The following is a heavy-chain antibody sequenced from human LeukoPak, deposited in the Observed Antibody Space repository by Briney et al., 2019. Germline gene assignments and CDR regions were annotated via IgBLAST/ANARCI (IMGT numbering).Heavy chain of an antibody. CDR1: GFTFSSYS. D-gene: IGHD4-11*01. Sequence: GALRLSCAASGFTFSSYSMNWVRQAPGKGLEWVSYIRSSSSTIYYADSVKGRFTISRDSSKNTLYLQMNSLRAEDTAVYYCAKDRGNYSNYIFAYWGQGTLVTVSS. J-gene: IGHJ4*02. V-gene: IGHV3-48*01. CDR2: IRSSSSTI. CDR3: AKDRGNYSNYIFAY.